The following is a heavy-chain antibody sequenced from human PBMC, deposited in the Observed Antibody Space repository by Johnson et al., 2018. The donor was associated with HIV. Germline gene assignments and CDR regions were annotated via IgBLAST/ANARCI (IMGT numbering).Heavy chain of an antibody. D-gene: IGHD6-13*01. Sequence: EVQLVESGGGLVQPGRSLRLSCTASGFTFVGDYAVSWVRQAPGKGLEWVSYISSSGSTIYYADSVKGRFTISRDNAKNSLYLQMNSLRAEDTAVYYCTKDLYDSWVDVFDTWGQGQWSPSLQ. V-gene: IGHV3-48*03. CDR3: TKDLYDSWVDVFDT. J-gene: IGHJ3*02. CDR2: ISSSGSTI. CDR1: GFTFVGDYA.